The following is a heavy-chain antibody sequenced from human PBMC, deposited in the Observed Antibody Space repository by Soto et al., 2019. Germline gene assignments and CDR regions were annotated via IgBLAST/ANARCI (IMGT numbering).Heavy chain of an antibody. J-gene: IGHJ4*02. CDR3: ASTPLPKYYYDSSGYYYFDY. Sequence: GASVKVSCKASGGTFSSYAISWVRQAPGQGLEWMGGIIPIFGTANYAQKFQGRVTITADESTSTAYMELSSLRSEDTAVYYCASTPLPKYYYDSSGYYYFDYWGQGTLVTVSS. D-gene: IGHD3-22*01. CDR2: IIPIFGTA. CDR1: GGTFSSYA. V-gene: IGHV1-69*13.